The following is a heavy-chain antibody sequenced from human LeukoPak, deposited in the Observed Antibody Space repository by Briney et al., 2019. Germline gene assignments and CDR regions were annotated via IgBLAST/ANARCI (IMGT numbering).Heavy chain of an antibody. CDR2: INAGSGYI. D-gene: IGHD1-26*01. CDR1: GYTFTSYS. V-gene: IGHV1-3*01. Sequence: AASVKVSCKASGYTFTSYSMHWMRQAPGQRLEWMGWINAGSGYISYSQKFQGRVAISADTPASTAYMELSSLRSEDTAVYFCVRDRGGATTVYWGQGTLVTVSS. CDR3: VRDRGGATTVY. J-gene: IGHJ4*02.